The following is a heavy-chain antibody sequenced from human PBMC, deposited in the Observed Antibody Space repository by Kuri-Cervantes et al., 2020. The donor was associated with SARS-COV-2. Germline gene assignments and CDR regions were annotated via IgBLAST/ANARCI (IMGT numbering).Heavy chain of an antibody. D-gene: IGHD2-21*02. CDR3: ARADPPLAYCGGDCRLFDY. CDR1: GYTFTGYY. Sequence: ASVKVSCKASGYTFTGYYMHWVRQAPGQGLEWMGWINPSSGGTNYAQKFQGRVTMTRDTSISTAYMELSRLRSDDTAVYYCARADPPLAYCGGDCRLFDYWGQGTLVTVSS. V-gene: IGHV1-2*02. CDR2: INPSSGGT. J-gene: IGHJ4*02.